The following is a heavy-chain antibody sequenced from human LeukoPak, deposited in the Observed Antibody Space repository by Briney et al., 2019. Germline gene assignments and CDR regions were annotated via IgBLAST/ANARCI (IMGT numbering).Heavy chain of an antibody. D-gene: IGHD2-21*01. Sequence: RGSLRLSCAASGFTFYDYTMHWVRQAPGKGLEWVSLISWDGGDTYYVDSVKGRFTISRDNSKNSLYLQMNSLRTEDSALDYCAKGPPEVFLGYMDVWGKGTTVAVSS. J-gene: IGHJ6*03. CDR1: GFTFYDYT. CDR3: AKGPPEVFLGYMDV. CDR2: ISWDGGDT. V-gene: IGHV3-43*01.